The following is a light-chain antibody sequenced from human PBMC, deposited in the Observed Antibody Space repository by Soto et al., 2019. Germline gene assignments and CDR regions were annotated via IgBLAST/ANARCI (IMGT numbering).Light chain of an antibody. CDR2: GTS. Sequence: EIVLTQSPGTLSLSPGERATLSCRASQSGSGSHLAWYHHKPGQAPRLLIYGTSSRATSIPARFSGSGSGTDFTLNISRLEPEYFAVYYCQQYGSSPWTFGQGTKVQI. V-gene: IGKV3-20*01. CDR3: QQYGSSPWT. CDR1: QSGSGSH. J-gene: IGKJ1*01.